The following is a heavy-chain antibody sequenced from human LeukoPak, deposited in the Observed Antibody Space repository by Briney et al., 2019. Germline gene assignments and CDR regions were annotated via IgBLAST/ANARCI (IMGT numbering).Heavy chain of an antibody. J-gene: IGHJ5*02. CDR2: LYYSGSI. D-gene: IGHD3-16*01. Sequence: SETLFLTCTVSGGSIRSTTYYWGWIRQPPGKGLEWLGSLYYSGSIYYNPSLKSRVTISVDTSKNQFSLKLSSVTAADTAVYYCGRGRLLMWSDPWGKGTLVPVTS. CDR1: GGSIRSTTYY. V-gene: IGHV4-39*01. CDR3: GRGRLLMWSDP.